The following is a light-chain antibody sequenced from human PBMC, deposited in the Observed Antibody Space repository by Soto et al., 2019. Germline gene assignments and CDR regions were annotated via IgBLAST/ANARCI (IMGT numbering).Light chain of an antibody. Sequence: QSVLTQPASVSGSPGQSITISCTGTSSDVGAFNYVSWYLQYPGKAPKLMIYEVGNRPSRVSNRFSGSKSGNTASLTISGLQAEDEADYYCCSYASGSIYVFGTGTKLTVL. J-gene: IGLJ1*01. CDR3: CSYASGSIYV. CDR2: EVG. V-gene: IGLV2-14*01. CDR1: SSDVGAFNY.